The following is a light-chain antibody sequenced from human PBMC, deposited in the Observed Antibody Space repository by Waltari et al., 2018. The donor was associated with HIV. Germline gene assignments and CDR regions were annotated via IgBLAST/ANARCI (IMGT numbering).Light chain of an antibody. CDR3: QAWDRSTTVV. V-gene: IGLV3-1*01. J-gene: IGLJ2*01. CDR2: QDD. Sequence: SYELTQPPSVSVSPGPTARITCSGTNLGDKYACWYQQKPGQSPVLVMYQDDRRPAGIPERFSGSNSGNTATLTISGTQAMDEADYYCQAWDRSTTVVFGGGTKVTVL. CDR1: NLGDKY.